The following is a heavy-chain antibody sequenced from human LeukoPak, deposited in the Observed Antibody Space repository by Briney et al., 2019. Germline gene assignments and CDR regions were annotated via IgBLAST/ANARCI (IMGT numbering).Heavy chain of an antibody. CDR3: AKRSAVAGNWFDP. D-gene: IGHD6-19*01. CDR2: ISAYNGNT. J-gene: IGHJ5*02. V-gene: IGHV1-18*01. CDR1: GYTFTSYG. Sequence: ASVKVSCKASGYTFTSYGISWVRQAPGQGLEWMGWISAYNGNTNYAQKLQGRVTMTTDTSTSTAYMELSSLRSEDTAVYYCAKRSAVAGNWFDPWGQGTLVTVSS.